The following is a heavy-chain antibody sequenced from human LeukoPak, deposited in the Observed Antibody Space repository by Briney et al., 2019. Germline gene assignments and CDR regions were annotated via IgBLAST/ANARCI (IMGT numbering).Heavy chain of an antibody. CDR3: ARGLHYYYYGMDV. CDR2: ISYDGSNK. V-gene: IGHV3-30*19. D-gene: IGHD3-10*01. J-gene: IGHJ6*02. Sequence: PGGSLRLSCAASGFTFTSSGFHWVRQAPGKGLEWVAVISYDGSNKYYADSVKGRFTISRDNSKNTLYLQMNSLRAEDTAVYYCARGLHYYYYGMDVWGQGTTVTVSS. CDR1: GFTFTSSG.